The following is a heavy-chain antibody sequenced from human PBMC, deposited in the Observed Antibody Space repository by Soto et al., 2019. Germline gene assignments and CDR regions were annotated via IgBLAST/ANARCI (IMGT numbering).Heavy chain of an antibody. J-gene: IGHJ6*03. D-gene: IGHD6-25*01. Sequence: GGSLRLSCAASGFTFSSYWMHWVRQAPGKGLVWVSRINSDGSSTSYADSVKGRFTISRDNAKNTLYLQMNSLRAEDTAVYYCARDQRRTRAHYYYYYMDVWGKGTTVTVSS. CDR3: ARDQRRTRAHYYYYYMDV. V-gene: IGHV3-74*01. CDR2: INSDGSST. CDR1: GFTFSSYW.